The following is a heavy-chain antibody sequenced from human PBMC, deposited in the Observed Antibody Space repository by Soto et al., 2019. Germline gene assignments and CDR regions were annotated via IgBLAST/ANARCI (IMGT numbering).Heavy chain of an antibody. J-gene: IGHJ4*02. V-gene: IGHV3-30*03. D-gene: IGHD2-8*02. CDR2: ISRDGGTK. CDR1: GFTVSTYG. CDR3: TGEVASGY. Sequence: QVQLVESGGGVVQPGRSLRLSCAVSGFTVSTYGMHWVRQAPGKGLEWVAVISRDGGTKYYADSVKGRFTISRDNSRNTLFLEMNSLRCYGMAVYYCTGEVASGYWGQGTLVTVSS.